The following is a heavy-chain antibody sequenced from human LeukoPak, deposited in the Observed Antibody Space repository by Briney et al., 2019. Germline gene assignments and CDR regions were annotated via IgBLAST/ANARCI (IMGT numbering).Heavy chain of an antibody. Sequence: GGSLRLSCAASGFTFSAYAMSWVRQAPGKGLEWVGRIKSKTDSGTTDYAAPVKGRFTISRADSKNTLYLQMNSLKTEDTAVYYCTTDPPPYSSGWYTNSNWFDPWGQGTLVTVSS. CDR1: GFTFSAYA. J-gene: IGHJ5*02. V-gene: IGHV3-15*01. CDR3: TTDPPPYSSGWYTNSNWFDP. CDR2: IKSKTDSGTT. D-gene: IGHD6-13*01.